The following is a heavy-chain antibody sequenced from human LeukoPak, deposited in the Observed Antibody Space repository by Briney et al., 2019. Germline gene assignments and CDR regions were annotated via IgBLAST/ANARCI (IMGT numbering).Heavy chain of an antibody. V-gene: IGHV3-21*01. J-gene: IGHJ4*02. D-gene: IGHD5-12*01. CDR3: ARGSGYDLRYFDY. CDR2: ISSSSSYI. CDR1: GFTFSSYS. Sequence: PGGSLRLSCAASGFTFSSYSMNWVRQAPGKGLEWVSSISSSSSYIYYADSVKGRFTISRDNAKNSLYLQMNSLRAEDTAVYYCARGSGYDLRYFDYWGQGTLVTVSS.